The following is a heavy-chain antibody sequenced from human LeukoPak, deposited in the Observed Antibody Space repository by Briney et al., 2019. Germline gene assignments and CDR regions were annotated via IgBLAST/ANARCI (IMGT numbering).Heavy chain of an antibody. V-gene: IGHV1-69*05. CDR3: AKCGRQQLVRWFSDY. CDR2: IIPIFGTA. D-gene: IGHD6-13*01. Sequence: SVKVSCKASGGTFSSYAISWVRQAPGQGLEWMGGIIPIFGTANYAQKFQGRVTITTDESTSTAYMELSSLRAEDTAVYYCAKCGRQQLVRWFSDYWGQGTLVTVSS. CDR1: GGTFSSYA. J-gene: IGHJ4*02.